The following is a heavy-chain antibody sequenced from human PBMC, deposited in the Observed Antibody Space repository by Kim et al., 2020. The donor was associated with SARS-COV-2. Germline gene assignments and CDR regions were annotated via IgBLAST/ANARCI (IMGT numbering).Heavy chain of an antibody. CDR3: ARSPPQFWSGSYFDY. CDR2: INHSGST. V-gene: IGHV4-34*01. CDR1: GGSFSGYY. Sequence: SETLSLTCAVYGGSFSGYYWSWIRQPPGKGLEWIGEINHSGSTNYNPSLKSRVTISVDTSKNQFSLKLSSVTAADTAVYYCARSPPQFWSGSYFDYWGQGTLVTVSS. D-gene: IGHD3-3*01. J-gene: IGHJ4*02.